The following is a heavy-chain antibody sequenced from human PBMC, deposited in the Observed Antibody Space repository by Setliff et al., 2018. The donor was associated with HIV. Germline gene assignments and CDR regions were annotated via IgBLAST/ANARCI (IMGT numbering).Heavy chain of an antibody. V-gene: IGHV3-23*01. CDR3: ATDCAVVGGTGSLDS. CDR1: GFTFSDYY. J-gene: IGHJ4*02. Sequence: PGGSLRLSCAASGFTFSDYYMTWIRQAPGKGLEWVSAISGSGIGSYYPDSVKGRFTISRDNSKNTLFLQMNSLRVEDTAVYYCATDCAVVGGTGSLDSWGQGTLVTVSS. CDR2: ISGSGIGS. D-gene: IGHD1-26*01.